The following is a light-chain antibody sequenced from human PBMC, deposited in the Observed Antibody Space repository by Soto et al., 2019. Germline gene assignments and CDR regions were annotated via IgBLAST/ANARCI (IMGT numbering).Light chain of an antibody. V-gene: IGKV3-20*01. J-gene: IGKJ2*03. CDR3: QQFCRSPMYS. CDR1: QSVTSNY. Sequence: EIVLTQSPGTLSLSPGERATLSCRASQSVTSNYLAWYQQKPGQPPRLLIYGASNSATGIPDRFSGSGSGTDFTLTISRLEPEDFAVYSCQQFCRSPMYSFGQGTKLEIK. CDR2: GAS.